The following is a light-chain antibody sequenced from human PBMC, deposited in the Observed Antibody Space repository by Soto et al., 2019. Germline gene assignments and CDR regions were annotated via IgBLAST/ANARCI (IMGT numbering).Light chain of an antibody. V-gene: IGKV3-11*01. CDR1: QSVSSY. CDR3: QQRQYWPPIT. J-gene: IGKJ5*01. Sequence: VVTQSPSTLSLSPGERATLSCRSSQSVSSYLAWYQQKPGQAPRLLIYDTSNRATGVPARFSGSGSGTDFTFTISSLEPEDCAIYYCQQRQYWPPITFGQGTRLEIK. CDR2: DTS.